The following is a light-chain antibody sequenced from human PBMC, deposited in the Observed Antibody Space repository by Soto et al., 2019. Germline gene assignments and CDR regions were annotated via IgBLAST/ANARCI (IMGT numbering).Light chain of an antibody. CDR1: QSISSW. CDR3: QRYKSYSLT. V-gene: IGKV1-5*01. Sequence: DIQMTQSPSTLSASVGDRVTITSRASQSISSWLAWYQQKPGQAPTLLIYDASTLESGVPSRFRGSGSGAEFSLSLSSGHPDDCASDYSQRYKSYSLTLGEETKVYIK. CDR2: DAS. J-gene: IGKJ1*01.